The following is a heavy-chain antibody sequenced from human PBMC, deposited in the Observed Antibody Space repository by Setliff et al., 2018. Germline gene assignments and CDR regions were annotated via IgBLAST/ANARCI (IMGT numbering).Heavy chain of an antibody. CDR1: GFTFSSYE. J-gene: IGHJ5*02. V-gene: IGHV3-7*01. D-gene: IGHD3-3*01. CDR2: INQGGGAQ. Sequence: GVSLRLSCAASGFTFSSYEMNWVRQAPGKGLEWVANINQGGGAQFYVDSVKGRFTISRDNAKNSLYLQMSSLRAEDTAVYYCARDVFDFRTGQADPWGQGTLVTVSS. CDR3: ARDVFDFRTGQADP.